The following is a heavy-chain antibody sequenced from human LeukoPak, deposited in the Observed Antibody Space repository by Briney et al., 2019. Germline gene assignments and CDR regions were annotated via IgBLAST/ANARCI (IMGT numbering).Heavy chain of an antibody. V-gene: IGHV4-61*10. J-gene: IGHJ4*02. D-gene: IGHD6-19*01. Sequence: SETLSLTCTVSGGSISSGSYYWSWIRQPAGKGLEWIGYMYYSGSTNYNPSLKSRVTISVDTSKNQFSLKLSSVTAADTAVYYCARVSGSSGWYLMLGFDYWGQGTLVTVSS. CDR2: MYYSGST. CDR3: ARVSGSSGWYLMLGFDY. CDR1: GGSISSGSYY.